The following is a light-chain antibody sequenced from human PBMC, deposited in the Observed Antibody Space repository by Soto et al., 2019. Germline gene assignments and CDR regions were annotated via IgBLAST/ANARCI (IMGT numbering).Light chain of an antibody. V-gene: IGKV3-20*01. CDR2: GAS. J-gene: IGKJ3*01. CDR3: QQYGSSPLVFT. CDR1: QGISSY. Sequence: LTQSPSFLSASVGDRVTITCRASQGISSYLAWYQQKPGQAPRLLIYGASSRATGIPDRFSGSGSGTDFTLTISRLEPEDFAVYYCQQYGSSPLVFTFGPGTKVDIK.